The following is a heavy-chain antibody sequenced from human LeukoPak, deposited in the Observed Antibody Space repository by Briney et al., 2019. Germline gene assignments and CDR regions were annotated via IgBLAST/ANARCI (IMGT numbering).Heavy chain of an antibody. CDR3: ARDSPEQWLVPSEGLDY. CDR2: ISSSSSYI. D-gene: IGHD6-19*01. Sequence: KPGGSLRLSCAASGFTFSSYSMNWVRQAPGKGLEWVSSISSSSSYIYYVDSVKGRFTISRDNAKNSLYLQMNSLRAEDTAVYYCARDSPEQWLVPSEGLDYWGQGTLVTVSS. V-gene: IGHV3-21*01. J-gene: IGHJ4*02. CDR1: GFTFSSYS.